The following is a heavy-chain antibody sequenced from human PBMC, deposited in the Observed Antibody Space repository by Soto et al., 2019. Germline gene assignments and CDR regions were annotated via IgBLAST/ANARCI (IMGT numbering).Heavy chain of an antibody. D-gene: IGHD2-15*01. J-gene: IGHJ5*02. CDR3: AKDLDIVVAVAATQFDP. CDR2: ISGSGGST. V-gene: IGHV3-23*01. CDR1: GFTFSSYA. Sequence: GGSLRLSCAASGFTFSSYAMSWVRQAPGKGLEWVSAISGSGGSTYYADSVKGRFTISRDNSKNTLYLQMNSLRAEDTAVYYCAKDLDIVVAVAATQFDPWGQGTLVTVSS.